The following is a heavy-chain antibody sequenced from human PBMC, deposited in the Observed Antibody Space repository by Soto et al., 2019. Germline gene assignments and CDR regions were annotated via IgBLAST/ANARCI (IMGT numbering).Heavy chain of an antibody. J-gene: IGHJ4*02. D-gene: IGHD1-26*01. V-gene: IGHV3-7*03. CDR3: ARGDRIDY. CDR2: IKQSGSET. Sequence: GGSLRLSCAASGFTFSSYWMTWVRQAPGKGLEWVANIKQSGSETYYVDSVKGRFTISRDDAKNSLYLQMNTLRAEYTPVYYCARGDRIDYWAQGTLVTVYS. CDR1: GFTFSSYW.